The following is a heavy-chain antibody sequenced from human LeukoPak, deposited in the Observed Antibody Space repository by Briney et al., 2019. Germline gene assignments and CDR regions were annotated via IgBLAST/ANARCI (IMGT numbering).Heavy chain of an antibody. V-gene: IGHV3-73*01. D-gene: IGHD6-6*01. CDR2: IRSKTNSYAT. CDR3: TRLWARQGY. Sequence: GGSLRLSCAASGFTFSNAWMSWVRQASGKGLEWVGRIRSKTNSYATAYAASVKGRFTISRDDSKNTAYLQMNSLKTEDTAVYYCTRLWARQGYWGQGTLVTVSS. CDR1: GFTFSNAW. J-gene: IGHJ4*02.